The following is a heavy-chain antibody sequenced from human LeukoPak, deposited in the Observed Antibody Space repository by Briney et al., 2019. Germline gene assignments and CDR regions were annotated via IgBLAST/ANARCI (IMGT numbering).Heavy chain of an antibody. J-gene: IGHJ3*02. Sequence: GGPLRLSCSASGFTFSSYAMHWLAQAPGKGLEYVSGISINGGSTDYADSGKGRFTISRDNSKNTVYLQMSSLRAEDTAVYYCVKESRVVRGVIMDAFDMWGQGTMVTVSS. V-gene: IGHV3-64D*06. CDR2: ISINGGST. CDR1: GFTFSSYA. D-gene: IGHD3-10*01. CDR3: VKESRVVRGVIMDAFDM.